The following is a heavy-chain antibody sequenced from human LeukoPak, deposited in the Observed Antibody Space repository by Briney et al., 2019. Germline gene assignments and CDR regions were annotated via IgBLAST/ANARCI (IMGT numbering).Heavy chain of an antibody. CDR2: ISGSGGST. Sequence: GGSLRLSCAASGFTFSSYAMSWVRQAPGKGLEWVSGISGSGGSTYYADSVTGRFTIFRDNSKNTLYLQVNSLRAEDTAVYHCANGWSPDYWGRGTLVTVSS. J-gene: IGHJ4*02. CDR3: ANGWSPDY. CDR1: GFTFSSYA. D-gene: IGHD2-15*01. V-gene: IGHV3-23*01.